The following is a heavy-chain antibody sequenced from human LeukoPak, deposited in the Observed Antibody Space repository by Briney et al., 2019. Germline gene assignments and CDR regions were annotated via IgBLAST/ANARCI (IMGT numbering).Heavy chain of an antibody. Sequence: SETLSLTCTVSGGSISSYYRSWIRQPAGKGLEWIGRIYTSGSTNYNPSLKSRVTMSVDTSKNQFSLKLSSVTAADTAVYYCARDANYDSSGYEYYFDYWGQGTLVTVSS. CDR3: ARDANYDSSGYEYYFDY. V-gene: IGHV4-4*07. CDR2: IYTSGST. D-gene: IGHD3-22*01. CDR1: GGSISSYY. J-gene: IGHJ4*02.